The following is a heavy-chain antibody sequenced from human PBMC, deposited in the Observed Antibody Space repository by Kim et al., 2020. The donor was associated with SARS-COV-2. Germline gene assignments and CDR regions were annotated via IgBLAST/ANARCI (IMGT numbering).Heavy chain of an antibody. CDR3: AREDYGGPYNWFDP. D-gene: IGHD4-17*01. V-gene: IGHV1-46*01. J-gene: IGHJ5*02. Sequence: AQKFTGRDTMTRETSTSAVYMELSSLRSEDTAVYYCAREDYGGPYNWFDPWGQGTLVTVSS.